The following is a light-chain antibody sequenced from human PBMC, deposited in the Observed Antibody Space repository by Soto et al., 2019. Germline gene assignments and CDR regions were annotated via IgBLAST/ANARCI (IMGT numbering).Light chain of an antibody. CDR1: SGDIGDYKY. CDR3: SSYTSTNFVI. J-gene: IGLJ2*01. Sequence: QSALTQPASVSGSPGQSITISCTGSSGDIGDYKYVSWYKQHPGKAPKLMIYDVSNRPSGVSNRFSASKSGNTTSLTISGHHAEDEADYYCSSYTSTNFVIFGGGTQLTVL. V-gene: IGLV2-14*01. CDR2: DVS.